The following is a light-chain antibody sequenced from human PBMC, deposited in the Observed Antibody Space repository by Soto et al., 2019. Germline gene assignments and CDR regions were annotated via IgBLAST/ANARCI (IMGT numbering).Light chain of an antibody. J-gene: IGKJ4*01. V-gene: IGKV1-27*01. CDR1: QDISNS. Sequence: DIQMTQSPSSLSASVGDRVTITCRASQDISNSLAWYQQKPGKVPKVLIYATSILQSGFPARFSGSGSGTDFTLTISSLQPEDVATYYCQNYSSAPLTFGGGTKVEI. CDR2: ATS. CDR3: QNYSSAPLT.